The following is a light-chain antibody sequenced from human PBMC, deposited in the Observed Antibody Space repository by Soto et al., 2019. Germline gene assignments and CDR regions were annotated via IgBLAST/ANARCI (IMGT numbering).Light chain of an antibody. V-gene: IGKV3D-15*01. Sequence: EIVMTQSPATLSVSPGEDVTLACSASHSVSSNYLAWDEQKPGQAPRLLIYDASNGATGIPARFSGSGSGTDLTLTISSLQSEDYAVYYCQLYHDWPPITFGQGTRLDIK. CDR2: DAS. J-gene: IGKJ5*01. CDR3: QLYHDWPPIT. CDR1: HSVSSNY.